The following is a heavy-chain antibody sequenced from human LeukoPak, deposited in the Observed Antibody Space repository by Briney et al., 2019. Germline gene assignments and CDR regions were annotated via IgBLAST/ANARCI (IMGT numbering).Heavy chain of an antibody. CDR2: IKQDGSEK. CDR3: ARIDGYFAFDY. D-gene: IGHD5-24*01. CDR1: GFTFSTSW. Sequence: GGSLRLSCAASGFTFSTSWMSWVRQAPGKGLEWVANIKQDGSEKYYVDSVKGRFTISRDNSKNTLYLQMNSLRAEDTAVYYCARIDGYFAFDYWGQGTLVTVSS. V-gene: IGHV3-7*01. J-gene: IGHJ4*02.